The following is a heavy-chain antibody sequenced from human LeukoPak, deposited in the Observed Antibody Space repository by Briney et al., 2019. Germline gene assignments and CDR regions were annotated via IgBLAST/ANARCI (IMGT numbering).Heavy chain of an antibody. D-gene: IGHD1-1*01. V-gene: IGHV3-7*01. CDR2: IKRDGSQK. Sequence: GGSLRLSCAAPGFSLSSNWMGWVRQAPGKGLEWVAHIKRDGSQKYYLDSVKGRFTISRDNAKNSLYLQMNSLRVEDTAVYYCARLGLEVGGPNWFDPWGQGTLVTVSS. J-gene: IGHJ5*02. CDR1: GFSLSSNW. CDR3: ARLGLEVGGPNWFDP.